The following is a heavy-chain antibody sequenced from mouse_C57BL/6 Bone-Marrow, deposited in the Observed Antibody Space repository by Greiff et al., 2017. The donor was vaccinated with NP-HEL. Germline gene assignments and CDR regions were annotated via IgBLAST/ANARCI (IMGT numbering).Heavy chain of an antibody. J-gene: IGHJ4*01. CDR2: IWSGGST. V-gene: IGHV2-2*01. D-gene: IGHD1-1*01. CDR1: GFSLTSYG. CDR3: AGEGGSSPYYYAMDY. Sequence: VQRVESGPGLVQPSQSLSITCTVSGFSLTSYGVHWVRQSPGQGLEWLGVIWSGGSTDYNAAFISRLSISKDNSKSQVFFKMNSLQADDTAIYYCAGEGGSSPYYYAMDYWGQGTSVTVSS.